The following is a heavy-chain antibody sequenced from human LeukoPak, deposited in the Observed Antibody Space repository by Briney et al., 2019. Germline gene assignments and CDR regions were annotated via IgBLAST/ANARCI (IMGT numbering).Heavy chain of an antibody. Sequence: SETLFLTCTVSGGSITNYYWSWIRQPPGKGLEWIGYIYYSGSTNYNPSLKSRVTISVDTSKNQFSLKLSSVTAADTAVYYCATLYCSSTSCYLGAFDIWGQGAMVTVSS. CDR1: GGSITNYY. CDR2: IYYSGST. CDR3: ATLYCSSTSCYLGAFDI. D-gene: IGHD2-2*01. J-gene: IGHJ3*02. V-gene: IGHV4-59*08.